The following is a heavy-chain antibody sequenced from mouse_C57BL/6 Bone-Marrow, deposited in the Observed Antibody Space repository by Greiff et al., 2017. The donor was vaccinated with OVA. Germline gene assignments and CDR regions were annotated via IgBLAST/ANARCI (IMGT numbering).Heavy chain of an antibody. V-gene: IGHV3-6*01. Sequence: EVQLQQSGPGLVKPSQSLSLTCSVTGYSITSGYYWNWIRQFPGNKLEWMGYISYDGSNNYNPSLKNRISITRDTSKNQFFLKLNSVTTEDTATYYCASHSSYYYGSAMDYWGQGTSVTVSS. CDR2: ISYDGSN. D-gene: IGHD1-1*01. CDR3: ASHSSYYYGSAMDY. CDR1: GYSITSGYY. J-gene: IGHJ4*01.